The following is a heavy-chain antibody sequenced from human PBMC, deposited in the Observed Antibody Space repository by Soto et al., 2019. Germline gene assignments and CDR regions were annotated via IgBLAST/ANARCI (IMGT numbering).Heavy chain of an antibody. CDR3: ARSVGGSNVNFDY. J-gene: IGHJ4*02. CDR2: MNPDSGNT. CDR1: GYTFTSYD. V-gene: IGHV1-8*01. Sequence: QVQLVQSGAEVRTPGASVKVSCKASGYTFTSYDIHWVRQATGQGPEWMGWMNPDSGNTGYVQNSQDRATMTRNTAISTADMELSSLRSEDTAVYYCARSVGGSNVNFDYWGQGTLVTVSS. D-gene: IGHD3-10*01.